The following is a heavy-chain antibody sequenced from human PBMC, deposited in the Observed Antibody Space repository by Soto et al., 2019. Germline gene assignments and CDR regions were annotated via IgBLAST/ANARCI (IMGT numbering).Heavy chain of an antibody. Sequence: QVQLVESGGGDVQPGTSLRLSCVASGFTVTNNGMHWVRQAPGKGLEWVALVSHDGRKTFYADSVKGRLTIYRDNSKRTLYLHMNNLRPEDTAVYQCAKDLRQGASGATVYGMDVWGQGTKVTVSS. CDR2: VSHDGRKT. CDR1: GFTVTNNG. D-gene: IGHD5-12*01. V-gene: IGHV3-30*18. CDR3: AKDLRQGASGATVYGMDV. J-gene: IGHJ6*02.